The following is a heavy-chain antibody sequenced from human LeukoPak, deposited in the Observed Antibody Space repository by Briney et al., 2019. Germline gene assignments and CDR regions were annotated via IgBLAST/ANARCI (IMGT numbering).Heavy chain of an antibody. CDR1: GFSFTDYP. V-gene: IGHV3-21*05. CDR2: IRTTAEGAKYA. Sequence: GGSLRLSCATSGFSFTDYPMNWVRQAPGKGLEWISNIRTTAEGAKYAYYADSVKGRFTISRDNAKNSLYLQMNSLGAEDTAVYYCARDGYSGYDYPNSWGQGTLVTVSS. D-gene: IGHD5-12*01. J-gene: IGHJ4*02. CDR3: ARDGYSGYDYPNS.